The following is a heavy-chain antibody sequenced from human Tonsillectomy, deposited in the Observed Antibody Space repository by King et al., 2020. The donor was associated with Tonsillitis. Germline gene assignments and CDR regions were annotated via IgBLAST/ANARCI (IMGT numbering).Heavy chain of an antibody. CDR1: FTLGNIG. CDR3: AKDTTPMDV. Sequence: VQLGESGGGGVEQGGYRRLACTGFTLGNIGIHWVRQAPGKGLERVAFIKYDGSDKYDADSVRGRFSISRDNSRNTVFLQMSSLGAEDTALYYCAKDTTPMDVWGQGTTVTVSS. V-gene: IGHV3-30*02. J-gene: IGHJ6*02. CDR2: IKYDGSDK. D-gene: IGHD1-1*01.